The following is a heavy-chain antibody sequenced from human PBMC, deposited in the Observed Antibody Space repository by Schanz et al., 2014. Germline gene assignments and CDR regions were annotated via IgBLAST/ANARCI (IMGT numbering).Heavy chain of an antibody. CDR1: GFTFSDSY. CDR2: SKNKAARYTT. CDR3: VVWFGGVMKS. D-gene: IGHD3-10*01. J-gene: IGHJ5*02. Sequence: EVQLVSSGRGLVQPGGSLRPSCAASGFTFSDSYMEWVRPAPPKGLEWVGRSKNKAARYTTEYAASVRGRFTISRDDSKNSLYLQMTSLKTEETAVYYCVVWFGGVMKSWGQGTLGNVSS. V-gene: IGHV3-72*01.